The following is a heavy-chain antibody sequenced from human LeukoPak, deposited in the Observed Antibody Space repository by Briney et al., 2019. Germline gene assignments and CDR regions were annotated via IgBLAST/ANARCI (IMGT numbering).Heavy chain of an antibody. J-gene: IGHJ5*02. D-gene: IGHD3-22*01. Sequence: GRFSISKDNAKNALHLQMNSLRAEDTAVYYCAKGYYDSSGYSNWFDPWGQGTLVTVSS. V-gene: IGHV3-11*06. CDR3: AKGYYDSSGYSNWFDP.